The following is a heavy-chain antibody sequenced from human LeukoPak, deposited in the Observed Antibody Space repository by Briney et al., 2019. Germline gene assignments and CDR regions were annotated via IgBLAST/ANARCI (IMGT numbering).Heavy chain of an antibody. J-gene: IGHJ3*02. CDR3: ARAPPSSGYAYHFDI. V-gene: IGHV3-74*03. CDR1: EFTFSSYW. D-gene: IGHD5-18*01. Sequence: QPGGSLRLSCAASEFTFSSYWMHWVRQAPGKGLVWVSRIYSDGSITTYTDSVKGRFTISRDNAKSTLYLHMNSLRAEDTAVYYCARAPPSSGYAYHFDIWGQGTMVTVSS. CDR2: IYSDGSIT.